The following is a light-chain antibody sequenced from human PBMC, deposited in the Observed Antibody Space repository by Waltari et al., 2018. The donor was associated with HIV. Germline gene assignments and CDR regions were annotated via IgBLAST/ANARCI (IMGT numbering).Light chain of an antibody. V-gene: IGLV1-47*01. CDR3: STWDDSLKDVL. CDR1: SSNVGRNA. CDR2: RDN. J-gene: IGLJ2*01. Sequence: QSALTQPPSASGTPGQRVTISCSGSSSNVGRNAVYWYQKFPGSAPPPVCDRDNQRPPGVSGRFMCAKSGAAACLAISGLRSEDEADFYCSTWDDSLKDVLVGGWTKLTVL.